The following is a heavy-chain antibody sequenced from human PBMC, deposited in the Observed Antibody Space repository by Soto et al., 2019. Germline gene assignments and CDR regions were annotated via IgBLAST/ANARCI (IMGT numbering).Heavy chain of an antibody. Sequence: SETLSLTFSVSGDSIKSDGQSWSWIRQPPGEALEWIGYIYQTGTTQYNPSLSSRVSISADRSKNQFSLHLTSVTAADRAVYYCARAVFCTDGFCFPNWLDPWGQGILVNFSS. V-gene: IGHV4-30-2*01. CDR2: IYQTGTT. J-gene: IGHJ5*02. D-gene: IGHD2-8*01. CDR1: GDSIKSDGQS. CDR3: ARAVFCTDGFCFPNWLDP.